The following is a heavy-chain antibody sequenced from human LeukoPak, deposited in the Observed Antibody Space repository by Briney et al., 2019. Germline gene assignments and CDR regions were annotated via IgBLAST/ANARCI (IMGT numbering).Heavy chain of an antibody. V-gene: IGHV4-34*01. CDR2: INHSGST. Sequence: SETLSLTCAVYGGSFSGYYWSWIRQPPGKGLEWIEEINHSGSTNYNPSLKSRVTISVDTSKNQFSLKLSSVTAADTAVYYCARLGAGGVPPNYYYMDVWGKGTTVTISS. CDR1: GGSFSGYY. D-gene: IGHD3-16*01. J-gene: IGHJ6*03. CDR3: ARLGAGGVPPNYYYMDV.